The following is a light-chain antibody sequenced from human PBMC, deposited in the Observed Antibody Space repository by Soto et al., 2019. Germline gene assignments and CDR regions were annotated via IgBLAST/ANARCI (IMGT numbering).Light chain of an antibody. Sequence: EIVLTQSPATLSVSPGERANLSCRATETISTNLAWFQRTPGQPPRLLIYGSSTRATGVPDRFSGSGSGTEFTLIISSLQSEDVALYYCQQYSNWPPAITFGQGTRLEIK. CDR3: QQYSNWPPAIT. V-gene: IGKV3-15*01. CDR1: ETISTN. CDR2: GSS. J-gene: IGKJ5*01.